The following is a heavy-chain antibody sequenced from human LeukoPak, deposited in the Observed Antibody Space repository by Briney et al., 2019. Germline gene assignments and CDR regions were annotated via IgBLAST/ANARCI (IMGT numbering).Heavy chain of an antibody. D-gene: IGHD3-10*01. J-gene: IGHJ4*02. Sequence: GGFLRLSCAASGFTFSSYWMHWVRQAPGKGLVWVSRINSDGSSTSYADSVKGRFTISRDNAKNTLYLQMNSLRAEDTAVYYCARDRVYYYGSGSYWGPDYWGQGTLVTVSS. CDR2: INSDGSST. V-gene: IGHV3-74*01. CDR1: GFTFSSYW. CDR3: ARDRVYYYGSGSYWGPDY.